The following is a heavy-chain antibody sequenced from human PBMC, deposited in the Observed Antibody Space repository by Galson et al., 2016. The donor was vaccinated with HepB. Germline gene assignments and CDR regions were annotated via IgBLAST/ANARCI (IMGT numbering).Heavy chain of an antibody. Sequence: SLRLSCAASGFTFSSYSMNWVRQAPGKGLEWVSYISSSSSTIYYADSVKGRFTISSDNGENTLYLQMNSLRADDTALYFCAREGYSSGHCGAFDIWGRGTVVAVSS. D-gene: IGHD6-19*01. CDR2: ISSSSSTI. V-gene: IGHV3-48*04. J-gene: IGHJ3*02. CDR3: AREGYSSGHCGAFDI. CDR1: GFTFSSYS.